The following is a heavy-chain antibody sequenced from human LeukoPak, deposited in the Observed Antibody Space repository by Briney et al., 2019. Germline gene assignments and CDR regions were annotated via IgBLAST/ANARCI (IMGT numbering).Heavy chain of an antibody. CDR1: GGSISSYY. D-gene: IGHD4-17*01. Sequence: SETLSLTCTVSGGSISSYYWSWIRQPPGKGLEWIGYIYYSGSTNYNPSLKSRVTISVDTPKNQFSLKLSSVTAADTAVYYCARHGDDDYGDKWTYYFDYWGQGTLVTVSS. J-gene: IGHJ4*02. V-gene: IGHV4-59*08. CDR2: IYYSGST. CDR3: ARHGDDDYGDKWTYYFDY.